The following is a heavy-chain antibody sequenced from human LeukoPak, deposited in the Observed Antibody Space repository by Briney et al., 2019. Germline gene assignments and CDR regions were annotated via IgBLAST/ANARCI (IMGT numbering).Heavy chain of an antibody. CDR3: ARAQTLFWEFDGFDI. CDR1: GFTFSSHS. V-gene: IGHV3-69-1*01. D-gene: IGHD3-3*01. CDR2: MTVTNKI. J-gene: IGHJ3*02. Sequence: GGSLRLSCAASGFTFSSHSINWVRQAPGKGLEWIATMTVTNKIYYADSVKGRFTISRDNAENSVYLQMYSLRDEDTAVYSCARAQTLFWEFDGFDIWGRGTKVTVSS.